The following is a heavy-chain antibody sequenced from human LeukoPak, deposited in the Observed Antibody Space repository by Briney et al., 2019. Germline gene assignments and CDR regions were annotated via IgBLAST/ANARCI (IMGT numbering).Heavy chain of an antibody. CDR1: GFTFSSYG. V-gene: IGHV3-23*01. CDR3: AKEYYFYY. Sequence: GGSLRLSCAASGFTFSSYGMSWVRHAPGKGLGWVSTISVSGVSTYYAASVKGRFTISRDNSKNTLYLQMNSPRAEDTAVYYCAKEYYFYYWGQGNLVTVSS. CDR2: ISVSGVST. J-gene: IGHJ4*02.